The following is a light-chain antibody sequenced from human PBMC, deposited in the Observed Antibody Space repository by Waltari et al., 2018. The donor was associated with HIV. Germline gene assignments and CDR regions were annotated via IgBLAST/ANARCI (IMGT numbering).Light chain of an antibody. Sequence: SYVLTQPASVSVAPGQTANVTCGGDNVESKSVHWYQQRAGKAPILVLYDDTDRPSGIPERFSVSNFGNTDTRTISRVEAGDEGDYYCHVWESSSDEYVFGTGTKGTV. CDR3: HVWESSSDEYV. V-gene: IGLV3-21*02. CDR2: DDT. CDR1: NVESKS. J-gene: IGLJ1*01.